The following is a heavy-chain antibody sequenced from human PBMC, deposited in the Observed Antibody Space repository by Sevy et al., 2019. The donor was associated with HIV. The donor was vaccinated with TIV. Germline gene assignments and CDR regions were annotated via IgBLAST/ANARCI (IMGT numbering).Heavy chain of an antibody. CDR1: GFTFSSYA. D-gene: IGHD3-10*01. V-gene: IGHV3-30-3*01. Sequence: GGSLRLSCAASGFTFSSYAMHWVRQAPGKGLEWVAVISYDGSNKYYADSVKGRFTISRDNSKNTLYLQMNSLRAEDTAVYYCVRAEEPGCYYYYGMDVWGQGTTVTVSS. CDR3: VRAEEPGCYYYYGMDV. J-gene: IGHJ6*02. CDR2: ISYDGSNK.